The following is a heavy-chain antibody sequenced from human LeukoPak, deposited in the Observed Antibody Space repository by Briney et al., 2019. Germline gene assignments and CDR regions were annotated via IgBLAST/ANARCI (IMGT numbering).Heavy chain of an antibody. CDR1: GDPVSRGSYY. V-gene: IGHV4-61*01. Sequence: PSETLSLTCTVSGDPVSRGSYYWSWIRQPPGKELEWIGYVYHTGSTNYNPSLKSRVTISVDTSKNGFSLKMTSVTAADTAVYYCARGFASGWYSRYDPWGQGTLVTVSS. CDR2: VYHTGST. D-gene: IGHD6-19*01. J-gene: IGHJ5*02. CDR3: ARGFASGWYSRYDP.